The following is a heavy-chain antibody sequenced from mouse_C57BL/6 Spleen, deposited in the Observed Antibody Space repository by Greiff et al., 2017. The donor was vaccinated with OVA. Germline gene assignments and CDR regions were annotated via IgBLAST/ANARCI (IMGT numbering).Heavy chain of an antibody. J-gene: IGHJ3*01. D-gene: IGHD2-4*01. V-gene: IGHV1-22*01. CDR2: INPNNGGT. Sequence: EVQGVESGPELVKPGASVKMSCKASGYTFTDYNMHWVKQSHGKSLEWIGYINPNNGGTSYNQKFKGKATLTVNKSSSTAYMELRSLTSEDSAVYYCARSYDYDVGSWFAYWGQGTLVTVSA. CDR3: ARSYDYDVGSWFAY. CDR1: GYTFTDYN.